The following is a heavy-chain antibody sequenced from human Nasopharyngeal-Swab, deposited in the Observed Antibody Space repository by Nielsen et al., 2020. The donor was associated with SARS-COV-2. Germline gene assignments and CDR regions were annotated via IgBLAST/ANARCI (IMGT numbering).Heavy chain of an antibody. J-gene: IGHJ4*02. D-gene: IGHD6-19*01. CDR3: AKLIAVTGSDY. CDR2: ISYDGTNNK. Sequence: IRQCPGKGLEWVAVISYDGTNNKYYGDSVKGRFTISRDNSKNTLYLQMNSLRAEDTAVYYCAKLIAVTGSDYWGQGTLVTVSS. V-gene: IGHV3-30*18.